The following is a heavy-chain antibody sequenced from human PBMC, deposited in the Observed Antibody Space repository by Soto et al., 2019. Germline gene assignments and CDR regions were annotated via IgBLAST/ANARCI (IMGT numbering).Heavy chain of an antibody. CDR1: GGSFSCYY. CDR2: INHSGST. V-gene: IGHV4-34*01. Sequence: SETLSLTCAVYGGSFSCYYWSWIRQPPGKGLEWIGEINHSGSTNYNPSLKSRVTISVDRSKNQFSLKLSSVTAADTAVYYCASGLDPYFDYWGQGTLVTVSS. J-gene: IGHJ4*02. CDR3: ASGLDPYFDY.